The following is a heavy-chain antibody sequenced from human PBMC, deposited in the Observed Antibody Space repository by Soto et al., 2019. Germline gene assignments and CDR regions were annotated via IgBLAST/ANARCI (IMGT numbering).Heavy chain of an antibody. D-gene: IGHD6-19*01. J-gene: IGHJ4*02. V-gene: IGHV1-8*02. CDR2: MNPNSGNT. CDR1: GYTFTSYG. Sequence: ASVKVSCKASGYTFTSYGISWVRQATGQGLEWMGWMNPNSGNTGYARKFQGRVTMTRNTSISTAYMELSSLRSEDTAVYYCARERTVAGNDYWGQGTLVTVSS. CDR3: ARERTVAGNDY.